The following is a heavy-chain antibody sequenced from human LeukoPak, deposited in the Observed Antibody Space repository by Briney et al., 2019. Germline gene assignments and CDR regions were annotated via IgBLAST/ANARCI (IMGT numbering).Heavy chain of an antibody. Sequence: SETLSLTCTVSGGSISSSSYYWGWIRQPPGKGLEWIGSIYYSGSTYYNPSLKSRVTISVDTSKNQFSLKLSSVTAADTAVYYCARDPSYSSSWPFDYWGQGTLVTVSS. CDR2: IYYSGST. V-gene: IGHV4-39*07. CDR1: GGSISSSSYY. D-gene: IGHD6-13*01. CDR3: ARDPSYSSSWPFDY. J-gene: IGHJ4*02.